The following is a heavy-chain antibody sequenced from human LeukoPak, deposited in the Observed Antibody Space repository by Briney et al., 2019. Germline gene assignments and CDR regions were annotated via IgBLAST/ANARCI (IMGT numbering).Heavy chain of an antibody. J-gene: IGHJ5*02. Sequence: SESLSLTCTVSSGSIGSTNYYWAWIRQPPGKGLEWIRSIYYSGSTYYNPPLKSRVTISVDTSKNQFSLKLSSVTAADTAVYYCARHRTGSYPVGFDPWGQGTLVTVSS. V-gene: IGHV4-39*01. CDR2: IYYSGST. CDR3: ARHRTGSYPVGFDP. D-gene: IGHD1-26*01. CDR1: SGSIGSTNYY.